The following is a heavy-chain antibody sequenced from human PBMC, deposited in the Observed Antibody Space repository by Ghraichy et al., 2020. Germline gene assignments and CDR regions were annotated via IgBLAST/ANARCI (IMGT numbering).Heavy chain of an antibody. J-gene: IGHJ6*02. CDR2: IYWDDDK. Sequence: SGPTLVKPTQTLTLTCTFSGFSLSTSGVGVGWIRQPPGKALEWLALIYWDDDKRYSPSLKSRLTITKDTSKNQVVLTMTNMDPVDTATYYCAHSLIAAHSYYYYGMDVWGQGTTVTVSS. V-gene: IGHV2-5*02. D-gene: IGHD6-6*01. CDR1: GFSLSTSGVG. CDR3: AHSLIAAHSYYYYGMDV.